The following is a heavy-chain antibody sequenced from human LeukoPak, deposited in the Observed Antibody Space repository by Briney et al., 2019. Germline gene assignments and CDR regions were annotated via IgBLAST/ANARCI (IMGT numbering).Heavy chain of an antibody. CDR1: GGSFSGYY. CDR3: ARGRADSSGYYPDAFDI. V-gene: IGHV4-34*01. J-gene: IGHJ3*02. CDR2: INHSGST. Sequence: SETLSLTCAVYGGSFSGYYWSWIRQPPGKGLEWIGEINHSGSTNYNPSLKSRVTISVDTSKNQFSLKLSSVTAADTAVYYCARGRADSSGYYPDAFDIWGQGTMVTVSS. D-gene: IGHD3-22*01.